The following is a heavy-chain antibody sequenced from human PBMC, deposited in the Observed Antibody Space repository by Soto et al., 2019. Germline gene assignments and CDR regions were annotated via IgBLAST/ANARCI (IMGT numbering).Heavy chain of an antibody. D-gene: IGHD2-21*02. CDR2: IIPMFGTT. CDR3: ARCDVCYPGWDDAFDL. J-gene: IGHJ3*01. CDR1: GGTFSSHA. V-gene: IGHV1-69*01. Sequence: QVQLVQSGAEVKKPGSSVKVSCKHSGGTFSSHALTWLRQAPEQGLEWMGGIIPMFGTTYTSQKFQGRVAISADETTSTLELSSLRSEDTAVYFCARCDVCYPGWDDAFDLWGQGTTVIVSS.